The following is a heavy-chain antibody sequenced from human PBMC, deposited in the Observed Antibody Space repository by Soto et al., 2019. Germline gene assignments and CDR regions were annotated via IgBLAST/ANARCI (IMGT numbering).Heavy chain of an antibody. V-gene: IGHV3-30-3*01. CDR1: GFTFSSYA. J-gene: IGHJ3*02. D-gene: IGHD3-3*01. Sequence: GGSLRLSCAASGFTFSSYAMHWVRQAPGKGLEWVAVISYDGSNKYYADSVKGRFTISRDNSKNTLYLQMNSLRAEDTAVYYCAGDQISPFWSGSNDAFDIWGQGTMVTVSS. CDR3: AGDQISPFWSGSNDAFDI. CDR2: ISYDGSNK.